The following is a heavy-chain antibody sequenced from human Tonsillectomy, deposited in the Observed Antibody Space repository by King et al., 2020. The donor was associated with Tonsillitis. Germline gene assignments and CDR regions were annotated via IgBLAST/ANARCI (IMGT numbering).Heavy chain of an antibody. CDR3: ARDLRSDLYGMDV. CDR1: GFTFSSYA. Sequence: VQLVESGGGVVQPGRSLRLSCAASGFTFSSYAMHWVRQAPGKGLEWVAVISYDGSNKYYADSVKGRFTISRDNSKNTLSLQMNSLRAEDTAVYYCARDLRSDLYGMDVWGQGTTVTVSS. D-gene: IGHD3-3*01. V-gene: IGHV3-30-3*01. CDR2: ISYDGSNK. J-gene: IGHJ6*02.